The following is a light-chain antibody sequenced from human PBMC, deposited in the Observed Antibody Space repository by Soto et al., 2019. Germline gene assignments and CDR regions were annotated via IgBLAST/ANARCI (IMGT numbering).Light chain of an antibody. CDR2: AAS. CDR1: QAIGTS. CDR3: QQLHTYRLT. Sequence: DIQLTQSPSFLSASIGDSVTITCRASQAIGTSLAWYQQKPGKAPNLLVSAASTLHSGVPSRFSGSGSGTEFTLTITGLQPEDVATYYCQQLHTYRLTFGGGTKVQIK. V-gene: IGKV1-9*01. J-gene: IGKJ4*01.